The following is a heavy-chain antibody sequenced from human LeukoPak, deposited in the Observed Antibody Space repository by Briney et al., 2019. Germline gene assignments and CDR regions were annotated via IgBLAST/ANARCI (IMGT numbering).Heavy chain of an antibody. Sequence: GRSLRLSCAASGFTFSNYGMHWVRQAPGKGLEWVAVIWYDGSNKYYADSVKGRFTISRDNSKNTLYLQTNSLRAEDTAVYYCARGGLGTREYYFDYWGQGTLVTVSS. J-gene: IGHJ4*02. CDR1: GFTFSNYG. D-gene: IGHD7-27*01. CDR3: ARGGLGTREYYFDY. V-gene: IGHV3-33*01. CDR2: IWYDGSNK.